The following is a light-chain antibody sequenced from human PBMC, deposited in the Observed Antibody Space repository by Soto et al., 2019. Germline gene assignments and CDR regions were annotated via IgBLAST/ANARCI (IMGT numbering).Light chain of an antibody. J-gene: IGKJ4*01. CDR3: QQSYGIPLT. Sequence: DIQMTQSPSSLSASVGDRVTITCRASQRTSSYLNWYQQKPGKAPKLLIYGASSLQSGVPPRFSGSGSGTDFTLTISSLQPEDFATYYCQQSYGIPLTFGGGTKVEIK. CDR1: QRTSSY. CDR2: GAS. V-gene: IGKV1-39*01.